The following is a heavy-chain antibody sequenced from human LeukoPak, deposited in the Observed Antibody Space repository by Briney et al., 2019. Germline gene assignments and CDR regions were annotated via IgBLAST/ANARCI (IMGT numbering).Heavy chain of an antibody. CDR1: GYTFTSYG. J-gene: IGHJ6*02. Sequence: GASVKVSCKASGYTFTSYGISWVRQAPGQGLEWMGWISAYNGNTNYAQKLQGRVTMTTDTSTSTAYMELRSLRSDDTVVYYCARDTQYCSSTSCYGDYGMDVWGQGTTVTVSS. V-gene: IGHV1-18*01. CDR2: ISAYNGNT. D-gene: IGHD2-2*01. CDR3: ARDTQYCSSTSCYGDYGMDV.